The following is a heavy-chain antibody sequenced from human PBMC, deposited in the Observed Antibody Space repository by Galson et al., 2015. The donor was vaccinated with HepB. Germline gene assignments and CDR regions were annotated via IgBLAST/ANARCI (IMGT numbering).Heavy chain of an antibody. J-gene: IGHJ6*02. CDR2: ISAYNGNT. D-gene: IGHD3-3*01. CDR1: GYTFTSYG. Sequence: SVKVSCKASGYTFTSYGISWVRQAPGQGLEWMGWISAYNGNTNYAQKLQGRVTMTTDTSTSTAYMELRSLRSDDTAVYYCARDQEPSGNGYYDYSSSDVWCPGTPFTASS. V-gene: IGHV1-18*01. CDR3: ARDQEPSGNGYYDYSSSDV.